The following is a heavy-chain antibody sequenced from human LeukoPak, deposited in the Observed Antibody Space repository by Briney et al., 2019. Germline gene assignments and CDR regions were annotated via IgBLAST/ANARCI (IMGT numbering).Heavy chain of an antibody. CDR1: GFTFGSYA. D-gene: IGHD4-11*01. CDR2: IWSDGSYK. CDR3: AREYINYVQDY. V-gene: IGHV3-33*08. Sequence: GGSLRLSCAASGFTFGSYAMSWVRQAPGKGLEWVAVIWSDGSYKYYADSVKGRFTISRDFSKNTLYLQMNSLRAEDTAVYYCAREYINYVQDYWGQGTLVTVSS. J-gene: IGHJ4*02.